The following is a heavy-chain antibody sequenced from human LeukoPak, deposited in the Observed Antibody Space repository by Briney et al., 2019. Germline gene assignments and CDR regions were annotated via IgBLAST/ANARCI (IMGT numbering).Heavy chain of an antibody. CDR3: AKPASIYCSGGSCFFDY. CDR2: IISSGSTI. V-gene: IGHV3-48*03. J-gene: IGHJ4*02. CDR1: GFTFISYE. D-gene: IGHD2-15*01. Sequence: GGSLILSCAASGFTFISYEMNWVRQAPGKGLEWVSYIISSGSTIYYADSVKGRFTISRDNSKNTLYLQMNSLRAEDTAVYYCAKPASIYCSGGSCFFDYWGQGTLVTVSS.